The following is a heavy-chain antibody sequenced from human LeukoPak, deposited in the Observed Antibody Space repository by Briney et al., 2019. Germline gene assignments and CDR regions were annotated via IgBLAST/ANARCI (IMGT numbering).Heavy chain of an antibody. CDR2: IYSGGTT. CDR3: STSPSWGV. J-gene: IGHJ6*03. V-gene: IGHV3-53*01. D-gene: IGHD3-16*01. Sequence: GGSLRLSCAASGFTVINNYMTWVRQAPGKGLEWVSVIYSGGTTHYADSVKGRFTISRDNSKNTLYLQMNSLRVDDTAVYYCSTSPSWGVWANGTTVIVSS. CDR1: GFTVINNY.